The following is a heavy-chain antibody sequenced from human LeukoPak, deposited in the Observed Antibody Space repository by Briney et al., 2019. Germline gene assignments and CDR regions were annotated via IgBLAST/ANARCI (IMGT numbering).Heavy chain of an antibody. CDR2: ISGSGGST. J-gene: IGHJ5*02. D-gene: IGHD2-21*01. V-gene: IGHV3-23*01. Sequence: GGSLRLSCAASGFTFSNYAMSWVRQAPGKGLEWVSAISGSGGSTYYADSVKGRFTISRDNSKNTLYLQMNSLRAEDTALYYCAKGARWGSATERLNWFDAWGQGTLVTVSS. CDR3: AKGARWGSATERLNWFDA. CDR1: GFTFSNYA.